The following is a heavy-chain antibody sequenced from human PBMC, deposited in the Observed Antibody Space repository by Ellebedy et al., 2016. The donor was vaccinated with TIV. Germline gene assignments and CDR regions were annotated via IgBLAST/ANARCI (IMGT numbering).Heavy chain of an antibody. Sequence: MPSETLSLTCAVSGGSFSGYFWSWIRQAPGKGLEWLGEINPSGTTTDNPSLKSRLTISVDTPKKQFSLRLTSVTAADTAVYYCARARGQYLYGSGSYVTHWGQGEMVNVSS. CDR1: GGSFSGYF. V-gene: IGHV4-34*01. J-gene: IGHJ4*02. CDR2: INPSGTT. CDR3: ARARGQYLYGSGSYVTH. D-gene: IGHD3-10*01.